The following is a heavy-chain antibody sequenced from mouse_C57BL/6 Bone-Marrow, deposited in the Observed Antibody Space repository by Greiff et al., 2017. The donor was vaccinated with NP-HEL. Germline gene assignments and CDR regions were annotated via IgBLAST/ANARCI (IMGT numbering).Heavy chain of an antibody. CDR3: AKRAYYYGSYLAMDY. CDR2: IWRGGST. D-gene: IGHD1-1*01. V-gene: IGHV2-5*01. J-gene: IGHJ4*01. Sequence: VQVVESGPGLVQPSQSLSITCTVSGFSLTSYGVHWVRQSPGKGLEWLGVIWRGGSTDYNAAFMSRLSITKDNSKSQVFFKMNSLQADDTAIYYCAKRAYYYGSYLAMDYWGQGTSVTVSS. CDR1: GFSLTSYG.